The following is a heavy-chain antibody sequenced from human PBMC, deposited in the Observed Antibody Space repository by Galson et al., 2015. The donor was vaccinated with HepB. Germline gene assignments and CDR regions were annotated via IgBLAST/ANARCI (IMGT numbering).Heavy chain of an antibody. J-gene: IGHJ4*02. CDR3: ARGRGADYGGNTGHFDY. CDR1: GFILSSYG. V-gene: IGHV3-33*01. Sequence: SLRLSCAASGFILSSYGMHWVRQAPGKGLEWVAVIWYDGSKKYYADSVKGRFTISRDNSKSTLYLQVDSLRVEDTAMFYCARGRGADYGGNTGHFDYWGQGTLVTVSS. CDR2: IWYDGSKK. D-gene: IGHD4-23*01.